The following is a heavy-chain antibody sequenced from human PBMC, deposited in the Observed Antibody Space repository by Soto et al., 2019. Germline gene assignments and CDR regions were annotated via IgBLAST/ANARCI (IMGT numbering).Heavy chain of an antibody. Sequence: EVHLLESGGGLVQPGESLRLSCGGSGFTFSSCVMTWVRQAPRKGLEWVSCISDSGAGTHYADSVKGRFTISRDNSKNTMYLQMNNLRAEDTGVYYCAKGLSNGRWYAADWGQGTLVTVSS. V-gene: IGHV3-23*01. CDR2: ISDSGAGT. D-gene: IGHD6-13*01. CDR3: AKGLSNGRWYAAD. CDR1: GFTFSSCV. J-gene: IGHJ4*02.